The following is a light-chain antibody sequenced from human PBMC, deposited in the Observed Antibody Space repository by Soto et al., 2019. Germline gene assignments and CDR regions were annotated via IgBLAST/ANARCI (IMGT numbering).Light chain of an antibody. Sequence: DTVLAQSPGSLSLSPGERATRSCRASQTVPSTYLAWYRQKSGQPPRLLIYGASTRATGIPDRFSGSGSGTDFTLTISRLEPEDFAVYYCQQYDGSPITFGQGTRLEIK. CDR3: QQYDGSPIT. CDR1: QTVPSTY. V-gene: IGKV3-20*01. CDR2: GAS. J-gene: IGKJ5*01.